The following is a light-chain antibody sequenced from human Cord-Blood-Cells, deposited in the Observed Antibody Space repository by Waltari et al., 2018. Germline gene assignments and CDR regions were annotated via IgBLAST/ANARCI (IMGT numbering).Light chain of an antibody. CDR2: GAS. Sequence: EIVMTQSPATLSVSPGERATLSCRASQSVSSNLAWYQQNPGQAPRLLIYGASTRATGIPARFSGSGSGTEFTLTISSLQSEDFAVYYCQQYNNWLLFTFGPGTKVDIK. CDR3: QQYNNWLLFT. J-gene: IGKJ3*01. CDR1: QSVSSN. V-gene: IGKV3-15*01.